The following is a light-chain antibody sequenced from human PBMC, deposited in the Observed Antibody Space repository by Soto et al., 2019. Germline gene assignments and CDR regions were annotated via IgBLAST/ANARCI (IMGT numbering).Light chain of an antibody. CDR3: QQYDKWPRT. Sequence: EIVVTQSPGTLSLSPGEGASLSCRASQSVSSNYLAWYQQKPGQAPRLLIYGASSRATGIPDRFSGSGSGTDFTLTISRLEPEDFAVYYCQQYDKWPRTFGQGTKVDIK. V-gene: IGKV3-20*01. CDR1: QSVSSNY. J-gene: IGKJ1*01. CDR2: GAS.